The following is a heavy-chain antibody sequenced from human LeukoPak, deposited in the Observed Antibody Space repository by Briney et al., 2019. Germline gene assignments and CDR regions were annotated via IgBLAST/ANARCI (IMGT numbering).Heavy chain of an antibody. CDR2: ISISGDNT. V-gene: IGHV3-23*01. Sequence: GGSLRLSCAASGLTLRNFAMSWVRQAPGKGLEWVSSISISGDNTHYADSVKGRFTISRDNSKNTLYLQMNSLRAEDTAVYYCAREVRPNDYWGQGTLVTVSS. D-gene: IGHD6-25*01. CDR3: AREVRPNDY. CDR1: GLTLRNFA. J-gene: IGHJ4*02.